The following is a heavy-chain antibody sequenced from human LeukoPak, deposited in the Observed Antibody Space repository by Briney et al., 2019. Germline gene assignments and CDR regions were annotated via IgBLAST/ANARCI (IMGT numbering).Heavy chain of an antibody. CDR2: IYYSGST. D-gene: IGHD6-19*01. Sequence: PSETLSLTCTVSGGSVSSNNDYWSWIRQSPGKGLEWIGYIYYSGSTNYNPSLKSRVTISVDTSKNQFSLKLSSVTAADTAVYYCARRSGWYGKIDYWGQGTLVTVSS. CDR1: GGSVSSNNDY. CDR3: ARRSGWYGKIDY. J-gene: IGHJ4*02. V-gene: IGHV4-61*01.